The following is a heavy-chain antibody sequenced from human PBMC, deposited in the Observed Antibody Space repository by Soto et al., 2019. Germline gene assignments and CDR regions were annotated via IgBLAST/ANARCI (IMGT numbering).Heavy chain of an antibody. Sequence: GSLRLSCAASGFTFSTYAMAWVRQAPGKGLEWVSSISSSSSYIYYADSVKGRFTISRDNAKNSLYLQMNSLRAEDTAVYYCARVMYYYDSSGYPYWGQGTLVTVSS. CDR1: GFTFSTYA. J-gene: IGHJ4*02. D-gene: IGHD3-22*01. CDR2: ISSSSSYI. CDR3: ARVMYYYDSSGYPY. V-gene: IGHV3-21*01.